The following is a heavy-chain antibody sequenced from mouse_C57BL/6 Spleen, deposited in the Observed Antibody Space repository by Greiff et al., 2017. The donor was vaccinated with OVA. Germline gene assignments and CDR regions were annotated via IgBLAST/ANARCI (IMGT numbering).Heavy chain of an antibody. J-gene: IGHJ2*01. CDR1: GYAFSSSW. D-gene: IGHD1-1*01. CDR2: IYPGDGDT. V-gene: IGHV1-82*01. Sequence: VQLQESGPELVKPGASVKISCKASGYAFSSSWMNWVKQRPGQGLEWIGRIYPGDGDTNYNGKFKGKATLTADKSSSTAYMQLSSLTSEDSAVYFCARSETTVVATDYWGQGTTLTVSS. CDR3: ARSETTVVATDY.